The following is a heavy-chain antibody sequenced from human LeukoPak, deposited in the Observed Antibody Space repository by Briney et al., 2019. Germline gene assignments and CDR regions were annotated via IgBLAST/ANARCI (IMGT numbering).Heavy chain of an antibody. CDR3: ARSYDTNFDY. J-gene: IGHJ4*02. V-gene: IGHV4-59*01. CDR1: GGPIRSYY. CDR2: IYFSGST. D-gene: IGHD3-3*01. Sequence: ASETLSLTCTVSGGPIRSYYWSWIRQPPGKGLEWIGYIYFSGSTSYNPSLKSRVTISVDRSKNQFSLKLSSVAAADTAVYYCARSYDTNFDYWGQGTLVTVSS.